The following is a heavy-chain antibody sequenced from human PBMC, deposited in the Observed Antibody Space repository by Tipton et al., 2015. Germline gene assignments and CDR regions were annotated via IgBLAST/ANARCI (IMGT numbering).Heavy chain of an antibody. D-gene: IGHD6-19*01. J-gene: IGHJ3*02. CDR3: ARQSIAVAVDAFDI. CDR2: INYSGST. V-gene: IGHV4-61*01. CDR1: GGPVSSARYY. Sequence: TLSLTCTVSGGPVSSARYYWSWIRQPPGKGLEWIGCINYSGSTTYNPSLKSRVTISVDTSKNQFSLKLSSVTAADTAVYYCARQSIAVAVDAFDIWGQGTMVTVSS.